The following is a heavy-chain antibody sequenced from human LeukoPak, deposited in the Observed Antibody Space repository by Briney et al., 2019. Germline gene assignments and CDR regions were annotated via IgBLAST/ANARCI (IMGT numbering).Heavy chain of an antibody. D-gene: IGHD4-17*01. CDR1: GFTFSSYA. Sequence: PGGSLRLSCAASGFTFSSYAMSWVRQAPGKGLEWVSAISGSGGSTYYADSVKGRFTISRDNSKNTLYLQMNSLRAKDTAVYYCAKRANGDYLNYYYYYGMDVWGQGTTVTVSS. J-gene: IGHJ6*02. V-gene: IGHV3-23*01. CDR2: ISGSGGST. CDR3: AKRANGDYLNYYYYYGMDV.